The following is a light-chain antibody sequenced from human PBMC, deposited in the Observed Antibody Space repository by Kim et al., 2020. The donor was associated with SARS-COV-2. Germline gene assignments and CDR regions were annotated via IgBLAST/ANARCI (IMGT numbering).Light chain of an antibody. CDR1: QGISSY. V-gene: IGKV1-9*01. CDR2: AAS. CDR3: QQVNSYPIT. J-gene: IGKJ5*01. Sequence: IQLTQSPSSLFASVGDRVTITCRASQGISSYLAWYQQEPGKAPKLLIYAASTLQSGVPSRFSGSGSGTDFTLTISSLQPEDFATYYCQQVNSYPITFGQGTRLEIK.